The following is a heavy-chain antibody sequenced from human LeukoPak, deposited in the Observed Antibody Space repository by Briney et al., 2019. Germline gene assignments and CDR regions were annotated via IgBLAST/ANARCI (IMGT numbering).Heavy chain of an antibody. Sequence: PSETLSLTCAVNGGTFSGYYWSWIRQPPGKGLEWIGEINHSGITNYNPSLKSRVTISVDTSKNQFSLKLSSVTAADTAVFYCAANSADYNTLGSSYKVWGQGTLVTVSS. CDR1: GGTFSGYY. D-gene: IGHD3-10*01. CDR3: AANSADYNTLGSSYKV. CDR2: INHSGIT. J-gene: IGHJ4*02. V-gene: IGHV4-34*08.